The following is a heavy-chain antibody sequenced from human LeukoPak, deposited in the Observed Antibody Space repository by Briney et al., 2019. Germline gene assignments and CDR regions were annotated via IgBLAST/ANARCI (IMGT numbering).Heavy chain of an antibody. Sequence: KPSETLSLACTVSGGSISSSSYYWGWIRQPPGKGLEWIGSIYYSGSTYYNPSLKSRVTISVDTSKNQFSLKLSSVTAADTAVYYCARTPKNTVVTPRVYWGQGTLVTVSS. D-gene: IGHD4-23*01. J-gene: IGHJ4*02. CDR3: ARTPKNTVVTPRVY. CDR2: IYYSGST. V-gene: IGHV4-39*01. CDR1: GGSISSSSYY.